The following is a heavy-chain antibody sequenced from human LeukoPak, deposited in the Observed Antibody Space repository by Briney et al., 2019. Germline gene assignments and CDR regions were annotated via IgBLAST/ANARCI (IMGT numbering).Heavy chain of an antibody. D-gene: IGHD4-23*01. Sequence: GGSLRLSCAASGFTFSSYSMNWVRQAPGKGLEWVSSISSSSSYIYYADSVKGRFSISRDNGKNTLFLQMNSLRAEDAAVYYCVRGNDYGGPHYWGQGTLVTVSS. CDR1: GFTFSSYS. CDR2: ISSSSSYI. V-gene: IGHV3-21*01. J-gene: IGHJ4*02. CDR3: VRGNDYGGPHY.